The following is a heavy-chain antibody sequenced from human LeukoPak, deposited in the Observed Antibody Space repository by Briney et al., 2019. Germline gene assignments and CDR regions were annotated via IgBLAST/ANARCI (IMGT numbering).Heavy chain of an antibody. CDR2: IYYSGST. D-gene: IGHD2-8*01. V-gene: IGHV4-39*07. CDR3: ARGRVVMGMGYYYYYMDV. CDR1: GGSISSSSYY. J-gene: IGHJ6*03. Sequence: PSETLSLTCTVSGGSISSSSYYWGWIRQPPGKGLEWIGSIYYSGSTYYNPSLKSRVTISVDTSKNQFSLKLSSVTAADTAVYYCARGRVVMGMGYYYYYMDVWGKGTTVTVSS.